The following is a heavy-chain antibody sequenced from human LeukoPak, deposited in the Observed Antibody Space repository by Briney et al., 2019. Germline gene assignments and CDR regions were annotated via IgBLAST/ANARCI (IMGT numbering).Heavy chain of an antibody. V-gene: IGHV3-23*01. J-gene: IGHJ4*02. CDR3: AKERSSFMVVTAPFDF. Sequence: PGGSLRLSCAASGFTFNSYAMSWVRQAPGKGLEWVSAFSGSGASTYYADAVKGRFTISRDNSKNTLYLQMNSLRAEDTAVYYCAKERSSFMVVTAPFDFWGQGTLVTVSS. CDR1: GFTFNSYA. D-gene: IGHD2-21*02. CDR2: FSGSGAST.